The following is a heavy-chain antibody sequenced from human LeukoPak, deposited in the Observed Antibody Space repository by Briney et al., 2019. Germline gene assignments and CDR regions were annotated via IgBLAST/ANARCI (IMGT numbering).Heavy chain of an antibody. V-gene: IGHV3-48*03. CDR3: ARGDISSRAFDI. D-gene: IGHD3-3*02. Sequence: GGSLRLSCAASGFTFSSYEMNWVRQAPGKGLEWVSYISSSGSTIYYADSVKGRFTISRDNAKNSLYLQMNSLRAEDTAVYYCARGDISSRAFDIWGQGTMVTVSS. J-gene: IGHJ3*02. CDR2: ISSSGSTI. CDR1: GFTFSSYE.